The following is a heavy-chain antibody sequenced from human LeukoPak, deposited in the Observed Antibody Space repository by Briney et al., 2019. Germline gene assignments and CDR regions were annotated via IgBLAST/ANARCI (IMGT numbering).Heavy chain of an antibody. Sequence: ASVKVSCKASGYTFTSYGISWVRQAPGQGLEWMGWISAYNGNTNYAQKLQGRVTMTTDTSTSTAYMELRGLRSDDTAVYYCARDSGSYYVRRYFDYWGQGTLVTVSS. CDR3: ARDSGSYYVRRYFDY. D-gene: IGHD1-26*01. V-gene: IGHV1-18*01. CDR1: GYTFTSYG. J-gene: IGHJ4*02. CDR2: ISAYNGNT.